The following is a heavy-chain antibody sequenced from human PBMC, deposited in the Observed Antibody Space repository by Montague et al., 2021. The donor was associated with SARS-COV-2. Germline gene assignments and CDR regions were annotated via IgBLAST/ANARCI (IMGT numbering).Heavy chain of an antibody. V-gene: IGHV4-39*01. CDR1: GGSISSSSYY. D-gene: IGHD2-8*01. CDR2: IYYSGST. CDR3: ATVTLGYCTNGVCQPPDY. Sequence: SETLSLTCTVSGGSISSSSYYWGWVRQPPGKGLEWIESIYYSGSTYYNPPLKSRVTISVDTSKNQFSLKLSSVTAADTAVYYCATVTLGYCTNGVCQPPDYWGQGTLVTVSS. J-gene: IGHJ4*02.